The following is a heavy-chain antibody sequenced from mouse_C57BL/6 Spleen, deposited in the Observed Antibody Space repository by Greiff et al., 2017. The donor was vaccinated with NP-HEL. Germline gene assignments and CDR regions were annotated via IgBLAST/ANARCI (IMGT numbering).Heavy chain of an antibody. CDR3: ARWSTVDAMDY. D-gene: IGHD5-1*01. Sequence: QVQLQQSGAELVKPGASVKISCKASGYAFSSYWMNWVKQRPGKGLEWIGQIYPGDGDTNYNGKFKGKATLTADKSSSTAYMQLSSLTSEDSAVYFCARWSTVDAMDYWGQGTSVTVSS. J-gene: IGHJ4*01. V-gene: IGHV1-80*01. CDR1: GYAFSSYW. CDR2: IYPGDGDT.